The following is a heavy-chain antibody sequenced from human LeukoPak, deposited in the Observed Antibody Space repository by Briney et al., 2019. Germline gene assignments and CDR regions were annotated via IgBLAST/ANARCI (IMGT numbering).Heavy chain of an antibody. D-gene: IGHD1-26*01. V-gene: IGHV5-51*01. Sequence: GESLQISCKGSGYSFTSYWIGWVRQMPGKGLEWMGIIYPGDSDTRYSQSFQGQVTISADKSISTAYLQWSSLKASDTAVYYCARRTDSGSYSDWKIGYWGQGTLVTVSS. CDR2: IYPGDSDT. CDR3: ARRTDSGSYSDWKIGY. CDR1: GYSFTSYW. J-gene: IGHJ4*02.